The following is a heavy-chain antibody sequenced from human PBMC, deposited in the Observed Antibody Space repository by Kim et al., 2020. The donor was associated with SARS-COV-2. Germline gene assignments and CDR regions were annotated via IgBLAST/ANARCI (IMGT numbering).Heavy chain of an antibody. V-gene: IGHV4-34*01. J-gene: IGHJ4*02. Sequence: NDNPSLKSRVTISVDTSKNQFSLKLSSVTAADTAVYYCARRRLPRRFFDYWGQGTLVTVSS. CDR3: ARRRLPRRFFDY.